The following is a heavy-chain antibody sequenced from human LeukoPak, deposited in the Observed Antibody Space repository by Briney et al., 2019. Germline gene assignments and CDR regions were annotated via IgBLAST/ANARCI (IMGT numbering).Heavy chain of an antibody. D-gene: IGHD5-18*01. CDR2: IYHSGST. Sequence: SETLSLTCAVSGGSISSSNWWSWARQPPGKGLEWIGEIYHSGSTNYNLSLKSRVTISVDKSKNQFSLKLSSVTAADTAVYYCARDRPGYGADYWGQGTLVTVSS. J-gene: IGHJ4*02. CDR1: GGSISSSNW. CDR3: ARDRPGYGADY. V-gene: IGHV4-4*02.